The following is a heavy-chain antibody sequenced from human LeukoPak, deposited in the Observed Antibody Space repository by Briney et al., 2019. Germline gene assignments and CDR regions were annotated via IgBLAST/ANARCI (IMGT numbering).Heavy chain of an antibody. CDR1: GGSISSSSYY. CDR3: ARLRYDILTGCFDY. CDR2: IYYSGST. D-gene: IGHD3-9*01. J-gene: IGHJ4*02. V-gene: IGHV4-39*01. Sequence: PSETLSLTCTVSGGSISSSSYYWGWIRQPPGKGLEWIGSIYYSGSTYYNPSLKSRVTISVDTSKNQFSLKLSSVTAADTAVYYCARLRYDILTGCFDYWGQGTLVTVSS.